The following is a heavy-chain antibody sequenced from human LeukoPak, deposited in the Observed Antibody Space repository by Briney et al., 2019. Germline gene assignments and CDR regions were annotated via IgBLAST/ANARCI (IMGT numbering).Heavy chain of an antibody. CDR2: ISSDGSDK. CDR3: AREGTARDAFDI. D-gene: IGHD2-21*02. J-gene: IGHJ3*02. CDR1: GFTFSYYA. V-gene: IGHV3-30-3*01. Sequence: GGSLRLSCAASGFTFSYYAMHWVRQAPGKGLEWVAFISSDGSDKYYADSMKGRFTISRDNSKNTLYLQMTSLRGEDTAMYYCAREGTARDAFDIWGQGAMVTVAS.